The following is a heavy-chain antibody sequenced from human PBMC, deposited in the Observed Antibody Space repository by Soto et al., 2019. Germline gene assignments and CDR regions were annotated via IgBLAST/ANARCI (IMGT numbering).Heavy chain of an antibody. J-gene: IGHJ5*02. CDR2: ISYDGSNK. Sequence: SLRLSCAASGFTFSSYGMHWVRQAPGKGLEWVAVISYDGSNKYYADSVKGRFTISRDNSKNTLYLQMNSLRAEDTAVYYCATYDYSNYVPWFDPWGQGTLVTVSS. CDR1: GFTFSSYG. D-gene: IGHD4-4*01. V-gene: IGHV3-30*03. CDR3: ATYDYSNYVPWFDP.